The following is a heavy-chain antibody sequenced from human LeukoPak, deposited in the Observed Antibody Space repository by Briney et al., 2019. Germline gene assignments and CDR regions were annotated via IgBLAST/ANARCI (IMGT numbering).Heavy chain of an antibody. V-gene: IGHV4-38-2*02. CDR1: GYSISSGYY. J-gene: IGHJ4*02. CDR2: IYHSGST. Sequence: PSETLSLTCTVSGYSISSGYYWGWIRQPPGKGLEWIGSIYHSGSTYCNPSLKSRVTISVDTSKNQFSLKLSSVTAADTAVYYCARGVRYYGSGSYYDYLDYWGQGTLVTVSS. CDR3: ARGVRYYGSGSYYDYLDY. D-gene: IGHD3-10*01.